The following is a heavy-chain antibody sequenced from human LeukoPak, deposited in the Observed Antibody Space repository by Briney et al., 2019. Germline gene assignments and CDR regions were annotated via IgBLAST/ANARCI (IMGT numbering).Heavy chain of an antibody. J-gene: IGHJ2*01. CDR1: GFTFTSYA. D-gene: IGHD3-22*01. Sequence: QPGGSLRLSCAASGFTFTSYAMSWVRQAPGKGLEWVSAIRGSGGSTNYADSVRGRFTISRDNSKNTLYLQMNSLRAEDTAVYYCAKVLGYGDSSYWYFDLWGRETLGTVSS. CDR2: IRGSGGST. V-gene: IGHV3-23*01. CDR3: AKVLGYGDSSYWYFDL.